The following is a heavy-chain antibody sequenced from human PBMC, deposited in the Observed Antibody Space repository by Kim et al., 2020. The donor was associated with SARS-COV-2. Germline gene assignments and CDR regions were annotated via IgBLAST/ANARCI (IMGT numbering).Heavy chain of an antibody. Sequence: NPSPTSRVTISVDTSKTPFSLKLSSVTAADTAVYYCARARIVGATTAFDIWGQGTMVTVSS. D-gene: IGHD1-26*01. J-gene: IGHJ3*02. V-gene: IGHV4-30-2*04. CDR3: ARARIVGATTAFDI.